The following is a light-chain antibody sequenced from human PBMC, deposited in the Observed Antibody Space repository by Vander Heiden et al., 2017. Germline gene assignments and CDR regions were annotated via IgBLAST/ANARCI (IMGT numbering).Light chain of an antibody. CDR2: KAS. CDR3: QQDHNYPWT. Sequence: DIQMTQSPSSLSASVGDRVTITCRASQSISSWLAWYQQKPGKAPKVLIYKASSLESGVPSRFSGSGSGTEFTLTISSLQPDDFATYYCQQDHNYPWTFGQGAKVDIK. V-gene: IGKV1-5*03. J-gene: IGKJ1*01. CDR1: QSISSW.